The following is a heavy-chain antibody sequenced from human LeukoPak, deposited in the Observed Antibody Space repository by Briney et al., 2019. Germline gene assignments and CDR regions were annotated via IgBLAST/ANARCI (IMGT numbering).Heavy chain of an antibody. CDR2: IYYSGST. D-gene: IGHD2-15*01. J-gene: IGHJ3*02. V-gene: IGHV4-59*01. Sequence: SETLSLTCTVSGGSISPYYWSWIRQPPGKGLEWIVYIYYSGSTNYIPSLKSRVTISVDTSKNQFSLKLSSVTAAGTAVYYCARTLGYCSGGSCYQYAFDIWGLGTMVTVSA. CDR1: GGSISPYY. CDR3: ARTLGYCSGGSCYQYAFDI.